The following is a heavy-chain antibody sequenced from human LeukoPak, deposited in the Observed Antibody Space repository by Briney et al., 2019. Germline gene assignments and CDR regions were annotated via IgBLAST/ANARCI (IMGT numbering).Heavy chain of an antibody. CDR2: IYYSGNT. J-gene: IGHJ3*02. CDR3: ATLTGGDDAFDI. V-gene: IGHV4-59*01. Sequence: PSETLSLTCTVSGGSISDYYWHWIRQPPGKGLEWIGYIYYSGNTNYNSSLKSRATISVLTSKNRFSLKLSSVTAADTAVYYCATLTGGDDAFDIWGQGTMVTVSS. CDR1: GGSISDYY. D-gene: IGHD4-23*01.